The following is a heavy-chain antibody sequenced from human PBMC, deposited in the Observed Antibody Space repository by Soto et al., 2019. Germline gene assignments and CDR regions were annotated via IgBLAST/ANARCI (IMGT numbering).Heavy chain of an antibody. CDR3: AILRGLRKF. CDR2: IGASGDAT. CDR1: GFSFSTHT. D-gene: IGHD4-17*01. V-gene: IGHV3-23*01. Sequence: EVPLLESGGGLVQPGGSLRLSCAASGFSFSTHTLSWVRQAPGKGLVWLSSIGASGDATYYADSVKGRFTISRDNSEDTVSLQMNSLSVDATAVYYCAILRGLRKFWGQGTLVTVSS. J-gene: IGHJ4*02.